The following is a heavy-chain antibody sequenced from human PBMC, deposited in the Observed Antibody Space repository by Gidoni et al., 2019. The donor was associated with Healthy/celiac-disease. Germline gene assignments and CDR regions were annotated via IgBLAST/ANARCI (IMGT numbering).Heavy chain of an antibody. D-gene: IGHD6-13*01. CDR3: AKDPSRIAAAGYFDY. CDR1: GFTFSSYG. Sequence: QVQLVESGGGVVQPGRSLRLSCAASGFTFSSYGMHWVRQAPGKGLEWVAVISYDGSNKYYADSVKGRFTISRDNSKNTLYLQMNSLRAEDTAVYYCAKDPSRIAAAGYFDYWGQGTLVTVSS. J-gene: IGHJ4*02. CDR2: ISYDGSNK. V-gene: IGHV3-30*18.